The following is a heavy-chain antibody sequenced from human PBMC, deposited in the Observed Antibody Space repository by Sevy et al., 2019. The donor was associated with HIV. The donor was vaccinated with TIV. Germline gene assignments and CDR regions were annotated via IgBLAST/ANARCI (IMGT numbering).Heavy chain of an antibody. CDR3: AREGCTRHHDY. CDR1: GFAFYDYS. J-gene: IGHJ4*02. V-gene: IGHV3-23*01. CDR2: LSFGCGKI. D-gene: IGHD2-8*01. Sequence: GGSLRLSCAASGFAFYDYSMSWIRQAPGKGLEWVATLSFGCGKINYADSVKRRFTISRDNSKNSFYLQMDNLRVEDTALYYCAREGCTRHHDYWGQGTRVTVSS.